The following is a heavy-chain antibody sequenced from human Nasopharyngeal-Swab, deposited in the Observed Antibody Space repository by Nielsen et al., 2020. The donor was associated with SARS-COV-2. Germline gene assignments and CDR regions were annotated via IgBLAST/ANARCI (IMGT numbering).Heavy chain of an antibody. J-gene: IGHJ4*02. D-gene: IGHD3-10*01. CDR2: ISAYNGNT. V-gene: IGHV1-18*03. CDR3: ARAGDRFGELLFFDY. Sequence: WVRQAPGQGLEWMGWISAYNGNTNYAQKLQGRVTMTTDTSTGTAYMELRSLRSDDMAVYYCARAGDRFGELLFFDYWGQGNLVTVSS.